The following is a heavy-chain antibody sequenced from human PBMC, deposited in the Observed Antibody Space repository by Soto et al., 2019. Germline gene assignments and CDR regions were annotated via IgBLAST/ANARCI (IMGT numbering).Heavy chain of an antibody. J-gene: IGHJ6*02. CDR3: ARMSGSEYDFWSGYPPRAYYYSGMDV. V-gene: IGHV4-31*03. CDR1: GGSICSGGYY. CDR2: IYYSGST. D-gene: IGHD3-3*01. Sequence: SETLSLTCTVSGGSICSGGYYWSWIRKHPGKGLEWIGYIYYSGSTYYNPSLKSRVTISVDTSKNQFSLKLSSVTAADTAVYYCARMSGSEYDFWSGYPPRAYYYSGMDVWGQGTTVTVSS.